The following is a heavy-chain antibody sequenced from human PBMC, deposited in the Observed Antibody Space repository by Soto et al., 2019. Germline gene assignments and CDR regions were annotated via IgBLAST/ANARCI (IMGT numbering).Heavy chain of an antibody. Sequence: QITLNESGPTVVKPTETLTLTCTFSGFSLTTSGVGVGWVRQSPGKAPEWLAFIYWDDDKRYSTSLKSRLTITKDTSKNQEFLTMANVDSADTATYYCAHRVLRAVFGLVTTTAIYFDFWGQGTPVVVSS. CDR2: IYWDDDK. V-gene: IGHV2-5*02. J-gene: IGHJ4*02. CDR3: AHRVLRAVFGLVTTTAIYFDF. D-gene: IGHD3-3*01. CDR1: GFSLTTSGVG.